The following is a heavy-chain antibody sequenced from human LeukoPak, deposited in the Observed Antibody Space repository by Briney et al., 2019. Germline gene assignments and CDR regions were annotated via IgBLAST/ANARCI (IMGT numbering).Heavy chain of an antibody. J-gene: IGHJ4*02. Sequence: GGSLRLSCAASGFTFSSYDMSWVRQAPGKGLEGVSAISGYGGSSYYGDSVRGLFNISRDNSKNTLYLQMNSLRAEDTALYYCAKKLRYGDSSYFFVYWGQETLVTVSS. V-gene: IGHV3-23*01. CDR2: ISGYGGSS. D-gene: IGHD4-17*01. CDR1: GFTFSSYD. CDR3: AKKLRYGDSSYFFVY.